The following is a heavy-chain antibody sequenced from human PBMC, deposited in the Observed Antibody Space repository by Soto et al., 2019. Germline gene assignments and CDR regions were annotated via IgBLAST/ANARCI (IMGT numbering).Heavy chain of an antibody. CDR1: GFTFSSYA. J-gene: IGHJ6*02. Sequence: EVQLLESGGGLVQPGGSLRLSCAASGFTFSSYAMSWVRQAPGKGLEWVSAISGSGGSTYYADSVKGRFTISRDNSKNTLYLQMNSLRAEDTAVYYCAKNSGSTDYYYYGMDVWGQGTTVTVSS. CDR3: AKNSGSTDYYYYGMDV. CDR2: ISGSGGST. D-gene: IGHD3-10*01. V-gene: IGHV3-23*01.